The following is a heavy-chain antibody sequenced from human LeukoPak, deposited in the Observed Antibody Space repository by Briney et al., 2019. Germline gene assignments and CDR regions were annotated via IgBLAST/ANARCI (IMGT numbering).Heavy chain of an antibody. Sequence: SETLSLTCTVSGVSISSYYWSWIRQPPGKGLEWIGYIYYSGSTNYNPSLKSRVTISVDTSKNQFSLKLSSVTAADTAVYYCARVVRPMIVRWWGQGTLVTVSS. CDR3: ARVVRPMIVRW. D-gene: IGHD3-22*01. J-gene: IGHJ4*02. CDR1: GVSISSYY. V-gene: IGHV4-59*01. CDR2: IYYSGST.